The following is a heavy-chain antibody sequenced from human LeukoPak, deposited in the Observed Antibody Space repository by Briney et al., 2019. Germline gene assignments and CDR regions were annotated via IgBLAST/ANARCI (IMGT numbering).Heavy chain of an antibody. CDR3: AKDSTYDSSGYLDY. CDR2: ISSSGSTI. J-gene: IGHJ4*02. Sequence: GSLRLSCAASGFTFSSYEMNWVRQAPGKGLEWVSYISSSGSTIYYADSVKGRFTISRDNAKNSLYLQMNSLRAEDMALYYCAKDSTYDSSGYLDYWGQGTLVTVSS. V-gene: IGHV3-48*03. CDR1: GFTFSSYE. D-gene: IGHD3-22*01.